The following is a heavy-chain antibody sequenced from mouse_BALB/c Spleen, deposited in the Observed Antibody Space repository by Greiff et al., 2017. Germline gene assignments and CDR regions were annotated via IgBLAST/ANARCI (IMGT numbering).Heavy chain of an antibody. Sequence: LVESGAELVRPGVSVKISCKGSGYTFTDYAMHWVKQSHAKSLEWIGVISTYYGDASYNQKFKGKATMTVDKSSSTAYMELARLTSEDSAIYYCARGGGLYDGYYGDYWGQGTSVTVSS. J-gene: IGHJ4*01. CDR3: ARGGGLYDGYYGDY. D-gene: IGHD2-3*01. CDR2: ISTYYGDA. CDR1: GYTFTDYA. V-gene: IGHV1S137*01.